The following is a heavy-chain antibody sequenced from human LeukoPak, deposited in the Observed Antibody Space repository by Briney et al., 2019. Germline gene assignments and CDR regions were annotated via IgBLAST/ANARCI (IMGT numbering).Heavy chain of an antibody. CDR2: IRFDGAYK. J-gene: IGHJ4*02. D-gene: IGHD3-10*01. CDR1: GLTFSSYR. V-gene: IGHV3-30*02. Sequence: PGGSLRLSCAASGLTFSSYRMSWVRQAPGKGLEWVAFIRFDGAYKHTANSVKGRFTISRDNAQNTVYLYMNTLRTEDTAVYYCAKSAVRDYASGVDYFDYWGQGTLVSVSS. CDR3: AKSAVRDYASGVDYFDY.